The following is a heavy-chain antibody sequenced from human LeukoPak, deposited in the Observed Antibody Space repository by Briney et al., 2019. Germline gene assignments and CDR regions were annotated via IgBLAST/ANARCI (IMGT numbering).Heavy chain of an antibody. Sequence: GGSLRLSCTASGFAFSNSAMHWVRQAPGKGLECVSAISSNGYTTYYADSVKGRFTSSRDNSKNTLYLQMSGLRAEDTAVYYCGSGYYYYDSWGQGNLVTVSS. CDR2: ISSNGYTT. J-gene: IGHJ4*02. D-gene: IGHD3-22*01. CDR1: GFAFSNSA. V-gene: IGHV3-64D*06. CDR3: GSGYYYYDS.